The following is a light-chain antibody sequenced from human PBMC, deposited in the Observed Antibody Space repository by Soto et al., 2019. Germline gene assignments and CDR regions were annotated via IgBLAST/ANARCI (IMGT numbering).Light chain of an antibody. CDR3: SSYTSSSTCNYV. V-gene: IGLV2-14*01. J-gene: IGLJ1*01. CDR1: SSDVGGYKY. CDR2: EVG. Sequence: QAALTKPASASGSPGQSITISCTGTSSDVGGYKYVSWYQQHPGKAPKLMIYEVGNRPSGVSNRFSGSKSGNTASLTISGLKAEAEADYYCSSYTSSSTCNYVFGTGTKVTVL.